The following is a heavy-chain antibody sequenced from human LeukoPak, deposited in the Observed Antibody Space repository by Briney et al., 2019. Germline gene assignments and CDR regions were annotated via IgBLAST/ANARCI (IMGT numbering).Heavy chain of an antibody. V-gene: IGHV3-23*01. D-gene: IGHD2-2*01. CDR3: AKDPEFVVVPAAMPQSDY. J-gene: IGHJ4*02. CDR1: GFTFSSYA. CDR2: ISGSGGST. Sequence: PGGSLRLSCAASGFTFSSYAMSWVRQAPGKGLEWVSAISGSGGSTYYADSVKGRFTISRDNSKNTLYLQMNSLRAEDTAVYYCAKDPEFVVVPAAMPQSDYWGQGTLVTVSS.